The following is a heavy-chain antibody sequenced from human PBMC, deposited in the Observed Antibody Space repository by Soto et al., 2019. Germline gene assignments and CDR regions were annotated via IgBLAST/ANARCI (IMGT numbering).Heavy chain of an antibody. CDR2: MNPNSGNT. J-gene: IGHJ6*03. V-gene: IGHV1-8*01. CDR3: AREKLGSCICGSSYSDDHHYYMYV. CDR1: GYTFTSYD. Sequence: ASVKVSCKASGYTFTSYDINWVRRATGQGLERMGWMNPNSGNTGYAQKFQGRVTMTRNTSISTAYMELSSLRSEDTAVCYCAREKLGSCICGSSYSDDHHYYMYVWCKGTTVTVSS. D-gene: IGHD2-15*01.